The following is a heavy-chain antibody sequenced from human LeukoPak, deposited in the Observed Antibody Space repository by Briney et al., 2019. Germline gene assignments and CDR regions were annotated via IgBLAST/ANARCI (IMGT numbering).Heavy chain of an antibody. J-gene: IGHJ4*02. CDR3: AGDLDFASGYYLHY. CDR2: IYHTGTT. Sequence: PSETPSLTCTISGASTSSRGYYWTWVRQHSGKGLEWIGYIYHTGTTYYNPSLRSRITISMGTSKNQFSLKMTTMTAADTAVYYCAGDLDFASGYYLHYWGQGSLGTVSS. D-gene: IGHD3-22*01. V-gene: IGHV4-31*03. CDR1: GASTSSRGYY.